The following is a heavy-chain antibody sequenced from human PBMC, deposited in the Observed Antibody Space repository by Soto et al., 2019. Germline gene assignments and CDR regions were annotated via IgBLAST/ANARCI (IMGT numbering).Heavy chain of an antibody. CDR1: GGSISSGDYY. J-gene: IGHJ4*02. Sequence: KPSETLSLTCTVSGGSISSGDYYWSWIRQPPGKGLEWIGYIYYSGSTYYNPSLKSRVTISVDTSKNQFSLKLSSVTAADTAVYYCAGDGHSGYDFDYWGQGTLVTVSS. D-gene: IGHD5-12*01. CDR2: IYYSGST. CDR3: AGDGHSGYDFDY. V-gene: IGHV4-30-4*01.